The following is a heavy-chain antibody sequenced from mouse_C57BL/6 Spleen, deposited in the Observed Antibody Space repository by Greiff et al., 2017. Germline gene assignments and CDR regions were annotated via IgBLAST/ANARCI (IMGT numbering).Heavy chain of an antibody. CDR1: GFSLTSYG. CDR2: IWRGGST. CDR3: AKNHYYGSSSDAMDY. V-gene: IGHV2-5*01. D-gene: IGHD1-1*01. Sequence: QVQLQQSGPGLVQPSQSLSITCTVSGFSLTSYGVHWVRQSPGKGLEWLGVIWRGGSTDYNAAFMSRLSITKDNSKSQVFFKMNSLQADDTAIYYCAKNHYYGSSSDAMDYWGQGTSVTVSS. J-gene: IGHJ4*01.